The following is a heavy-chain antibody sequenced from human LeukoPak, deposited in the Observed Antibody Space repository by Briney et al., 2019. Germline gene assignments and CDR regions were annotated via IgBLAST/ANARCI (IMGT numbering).Heavy chain of an antibody. CDR2: IIPIFGTA. CDR1: GGTFSSYA. Sequence: GASVTVSCKASGGTFSSYAISWVRQAQGKGLEWMGGIIPIFGTANYAQKFQGRVTITADESTSTAYMELSSLRSEDTAVYYCARDSSGWKPDFFDYWGQGTLVTVSS. V-gene: IGHV1-69*13. CDR3: ARDSSGWKPDFFDY. D-gene: IGHD6-19*01. J-gene: IGHJ4*02.